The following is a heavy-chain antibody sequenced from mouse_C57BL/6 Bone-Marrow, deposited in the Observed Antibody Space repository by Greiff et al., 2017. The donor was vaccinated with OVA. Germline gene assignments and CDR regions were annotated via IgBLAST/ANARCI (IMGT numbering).Heavy chain of an antibody. CDR2: INPYNGGT. CDR1: GYTFTDYY. Sequence: DVKLQESGPVLVKPGASVKMSCKASGYTFTDYYMNWVKQSHGKSLEWIGVINPYNGGTSYNQKFKGKATLTVDKSSSTAYMELNSLTSEDSAVYYCARELSYYAMDYWGQGTSVTVSS. V-gene: IGHV1-19*01. J-gene: IGHJ4*01. CDR3: ARELSYYAMDY.